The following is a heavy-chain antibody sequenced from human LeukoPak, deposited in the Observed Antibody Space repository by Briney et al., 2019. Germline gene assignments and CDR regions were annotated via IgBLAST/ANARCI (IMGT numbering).Heavy chain of an antibody. CDR3: ARDPSLYKNSGERFDP. CDR1: GFTFSSYS. D-gene: IGHD7-27*01. Sequence: PGGSLRLSCAASGFTFSSYSINWVRQAPGKGLEWVSSISSSSSYIYYADSVKGRFTISRDNAKNTLYLQMNSLRVEDTAVYYCARDPSLYKNSGERFDPWGQGTQVTVSS. V-gene: IGHV3-21*01. CDR2: ISSSSSYI. J-gene: IGHJ5*02.